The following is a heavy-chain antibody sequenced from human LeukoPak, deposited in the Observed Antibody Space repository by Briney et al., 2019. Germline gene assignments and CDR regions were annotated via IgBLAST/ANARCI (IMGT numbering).Heavy chain of an antibody. CDR1: GYTFTAYY. CDR2: IDPNSGDT. D-gene: IGHD3-22*01. J-gene: IGHJ4*02. Sequence: ASVKVSCKASGYTFTAYYIHWVRQAPGQGLEWMGWIDPNSGDTKDVEKFQGRVTMTRDTSFSTAYMALSSLRSDDTAMYYCARAMNSWFLLDLDYWGQGNLVTVSS. CDR3: ARAMNSWFLLDLDY. V-gene: IGHV1-2*02.